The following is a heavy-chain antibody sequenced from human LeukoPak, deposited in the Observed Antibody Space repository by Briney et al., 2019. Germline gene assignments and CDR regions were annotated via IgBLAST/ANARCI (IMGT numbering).Heavy chain of an antibody. J-gene: IGHJ6*02. CDR1: GGSFSGYY. Sequence: SETLSLTCAVYGGSFSGYYWSWIRQPPGKGLEWIGEINHSGSTNYNPSLKSRVTISVDTSKNQFSLKLSSVTAADTAVYYCARGQDMSPYYYYYGMDVWGQGTTVTVSS. CDR2: INHSGST. V-gene: IGHV4-34*01. CDR3: ARGQDMSPYYYYYGMDV. D-gene: IGHD2-15*01.